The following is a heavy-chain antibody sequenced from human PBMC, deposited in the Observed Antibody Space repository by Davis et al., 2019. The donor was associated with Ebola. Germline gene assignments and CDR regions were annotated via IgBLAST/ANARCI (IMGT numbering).Heavy chain of an antibody. V-gene: IGHV4-39*01. CDR3: ARRSSGYYHGRFDP. Sequence: MPSQTLSLTCTVSGGSISSSSYDWGWSRQPAGNGLEWTGTIYYSGSTYYNPSVKSRVTISVDTSKNQFSLKLSSVTAEDAAVDYCARRSSGYYHGRFDPWGQGTLVTVSS. D-gene: IGHD3-22*01. CDR1: GGSISSSSYD. CDR2: IYYSGST. J-gene: IGHJ5*01.